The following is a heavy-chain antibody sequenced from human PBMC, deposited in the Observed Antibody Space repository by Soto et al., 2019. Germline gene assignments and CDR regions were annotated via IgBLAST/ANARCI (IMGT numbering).Heavy chain of an antibody. CDR2: ISYDGSNK. J-gene: IGHJ5*02. Sequence: QVQLVESGGGVVQPGRSLRLSCAASGFTFSSYAMHWVRQAPGKGLEWVAVISYDGSNKYYADSVKGRFTISRDNSKNTPCLQMNSLRAGDTAEYYCARDPPPNACCISTVCYRLPGFDPWGQGALVTVSS. CDR3: ARDPPPNACCISTVCYRLPGFDP. D-gene: IGHD2-2*01. V-gene: IGHV3-30-3*01. CDR1: GFTFSSYA.